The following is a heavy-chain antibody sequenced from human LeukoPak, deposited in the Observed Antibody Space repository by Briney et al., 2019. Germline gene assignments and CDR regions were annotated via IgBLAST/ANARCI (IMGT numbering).Heavy chain of an antibody. CDR1: GGTFSSYA. J-gene: IGHJ5*02. D-gene: IGHD3-10*01. Sequence: SVKVSCKASGGTFSSYAISWVRQAPGQGLEWMGRIIPIFGTANYAQKFQGRVTITTDESTSTAYMELSSLRSEDTAVYYCASTYYYGSRHYWFDPWGQGTLVTVSS. CDR3: ASTYYYGSRHYWFDP. V-gene: IGHV1-69*05. CDR2: IIPIFGTA.